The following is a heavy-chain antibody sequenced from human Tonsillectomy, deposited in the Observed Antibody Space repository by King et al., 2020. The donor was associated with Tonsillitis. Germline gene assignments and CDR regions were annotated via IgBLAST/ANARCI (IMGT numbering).Heavy chain of an antibody. Sequence: VQLVESGGGVVQPGRSLRLSCIASGFTFSDFGIHWVRRAPGKGLEWVAVISHDGGEEYYADSVKGRFTISRDNSRNILFLQMRSLRVEGTAVYYCASPAPPNGFLDSWGRGIRVTVSS. J-gene: IGHJ5*01. CDR1: GFTFSDFG. CDR2: ISHDGGEE. CDR3: ASPAPPNGFLDS. D-gene: IGHD2-8*01. V-gene: IGHV3-33*05.